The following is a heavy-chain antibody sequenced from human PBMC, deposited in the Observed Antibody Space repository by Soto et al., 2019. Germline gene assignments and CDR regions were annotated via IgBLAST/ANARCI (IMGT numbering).Heavy chain of an antibody. CDR3: AKGERRKYYNFVLDV. V-gene: IGHV3-23*01. J-gene: IGHJ6*01. Sequence: GGSLRLSCAASGFTFSSYPMPWVRQDPGTGLEWVSTISGSGGSTYYADSVKGRFTISRDNSKNTLYLQINSLRDEDTAVYYCAKGERRKYYNFVLDVWGEGTTVTV. CDR2: ISGSGGST. D-gene: IGHD1-1*01. CDR1: GFTFSSYP.